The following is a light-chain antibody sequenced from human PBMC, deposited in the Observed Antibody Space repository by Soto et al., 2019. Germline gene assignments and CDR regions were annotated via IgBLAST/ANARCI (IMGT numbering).Light chain of an antibody. CDR2: AAS. CDR3: QKYTGAPWT. Sequence: DLQMTQSPSSLSASVGDRVTITCRASQDISNYLAWYQQKPGKVPKLLIYAASTLHSGVPSRFSGSGSGTDFTLTISGLQPEDVADYYCQKYTGAPWTFGQGTKVEIE. J-gene: IGKJ1*01. V-gene: IGKV1-27*01. CDR1: QDISNY.